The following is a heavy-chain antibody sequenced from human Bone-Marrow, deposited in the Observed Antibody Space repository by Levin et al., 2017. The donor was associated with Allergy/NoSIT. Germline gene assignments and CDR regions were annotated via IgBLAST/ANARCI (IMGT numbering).Heavy chain of an antibody. CDR2: ISSHGRTQ. D-gene: IGHD6-13*01. Sequence: LSLTCATSGFTFSDYAIHWVRQAPGKGLEWVAVISSHGRTQYYADSVKGRFTISRDNSKNTVYLEMNSLRVEDTAMFYCAKGSVSSNIAEPSVYRGQGTLVTVSS. V-gene: IGHV3-30*18. CDR3: AKGSVSSNIAEPSVY. J-gene: IGHJ4*02. CDR1: GFTFSDYA.